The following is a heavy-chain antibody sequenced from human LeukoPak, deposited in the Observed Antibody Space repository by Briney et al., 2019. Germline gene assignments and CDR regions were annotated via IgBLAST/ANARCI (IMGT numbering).Heavy chain of an antibody. CDR1: GGSISSYY. D-gene: IGHD3-10*01. CDR3: ASHYFDDAFDV. Sequence: PSETLSLTCTVSGGSISSYYWSWIRQPPGKGLECIGYIYYSGSTNYNPSLKSRVTISVDTSKNQFSLKLSSVTAADTAVYYCASHYFDDAFDVWGQGTMVTVSS. CDR2: IYYSGST. V-gene: IGHV4-59*08. J-gene: IGHJ3*01.